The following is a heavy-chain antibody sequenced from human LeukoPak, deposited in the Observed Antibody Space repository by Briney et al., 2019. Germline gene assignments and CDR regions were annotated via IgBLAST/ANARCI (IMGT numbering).Heavy chain of an antibody. CDR2: IHSGGTT. CDR1: GGSISSGSYY. J-gene: IGHJ6*03. V-gene: IGHV4-61*02. CDR3: ARDNGSGYTKGYEHYYYYLDV. D-gene: IGHD3-3*02. Sequence: PSETLSLTCTVSGGSISSGSYYYTWMRQPAGKGLEWIGRIHSGGTTNYNPSLMSRVTLSIDKSKKHISLRLTSVTAADTALYYCARDNGSGYTKGYEHYYYYLDVWGKGTTVTVSS.